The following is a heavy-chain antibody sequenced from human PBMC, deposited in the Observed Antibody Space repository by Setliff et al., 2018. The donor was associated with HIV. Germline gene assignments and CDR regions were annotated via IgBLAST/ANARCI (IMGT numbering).Heavy chain of an antibody. CDR2: IRTKAYSGTT. CDR1: GFNFGEYA. Sequence: GGSLRLSCSASGFNFGEYALSWVRQAPGKGLEWVAFIRTKAYSGTTEYAASVKDRFTISRDDSKSIAYLQMNTLRSDDTAVYYCARGESGFETTGIDYGMDLWGQGTTVTVSS. CDR3: ARGESGFETTGIDYGMDL. V-gene: IGHV3-49*04. J-gene: IGHJ6*02. D-gene: IGHD1-1*01.